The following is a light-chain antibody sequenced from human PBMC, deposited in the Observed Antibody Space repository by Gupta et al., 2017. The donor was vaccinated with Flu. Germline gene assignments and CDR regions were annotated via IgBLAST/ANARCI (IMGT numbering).Light chain of an antibody. V-gene: IGLV2-14*04. CDR1: SVDVGGDNS. J-gene: IGLJ1*01. CDR3: SLYKSISTPGV. Sequence: IIISCTGTSVDVGGDNSGSWYKQHPGKAPKLVMCDDNNRPSGVSKRFSGSKSGNTASLTIXGXKAEDEXEYYCSLYKSISTPGVFGRGTKVTVL. CDR2: DDN.